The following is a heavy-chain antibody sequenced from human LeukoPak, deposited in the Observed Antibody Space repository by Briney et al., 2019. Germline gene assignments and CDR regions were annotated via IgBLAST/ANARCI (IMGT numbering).Heavy chain of an antibody. D-gene: IGHD2-2*01. V-gene: IGHV1-46*01. J-gene: IGHJ6*02. CDR1: GYTFTSNY. CDR3: ARDEGYCSRTSCYGASKGMDV. Sequence: ASVKASCKASGYTFTSNYIHWVRQAPGQGLEWMGMIYPRDGSTSYAQKFQGRVTVTRDTSTSTVHMELSGLRSEDTAVYYCARDEGYCSRTSCYGASKGMDVWGQGTAVIVSS. CDR2: IYPRDGST.